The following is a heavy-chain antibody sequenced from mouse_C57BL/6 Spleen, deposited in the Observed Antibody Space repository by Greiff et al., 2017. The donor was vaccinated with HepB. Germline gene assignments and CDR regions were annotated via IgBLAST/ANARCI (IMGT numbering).Heavy chain of an antibody. CDR3: ARKGRVRPEYFDV. J-gene: IGHJ1*03. D-gene: IGHD1-2*01. V-gene: IGHV1-52*01. CDR1: GYTFTSYW. CDR2: IDPSDSET. Sequence: QLQQPGAELVRPGSSVKLSCKASGYTFTSYWIHWVKQRPIQGLEWIGNIDPSDSETHYNQKFKDKATLTVDKSSSTAYMQLSSLTSEDSAVYYCARKGRVRPEYFDVWGTGTTVTVSS.